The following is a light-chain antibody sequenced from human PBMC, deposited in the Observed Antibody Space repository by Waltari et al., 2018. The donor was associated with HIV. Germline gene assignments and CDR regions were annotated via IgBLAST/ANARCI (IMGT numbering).Light chain of an antibody. V-gene: IGKV1-6*01. CDR1: QGIRTD. J-gene: IGKJ1*01. CDR2: TAS. CDR3: PQDYNYPLT. Sequence: AIQMTQSPSSLSASVGDRVTISCRASQGIRTDLGWYQQKPGKAPKLLIYTASSLQSGVPSRFSGSGSGTDFTLTISSLEPEDFATYYCPQDYNYPLTFGQGTKVEIK.